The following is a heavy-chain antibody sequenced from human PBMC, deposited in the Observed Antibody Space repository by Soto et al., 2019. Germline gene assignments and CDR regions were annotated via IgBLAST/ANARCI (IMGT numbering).Heavy chain of an antibody. CDR1: GGSISTTSLY. D-gene: IGHD3-9*01. CDR2: MNYSESP. J-gene: IGHJ4*02. CDR3: AGHLAESAIIASV. V-gene: IGHV4-39*01. Sequence: QLQLQESGPGLVKPSETLSLTCTVSGGSISTTSLYWGWIRQPPGKGLEGNGSMNYSESPKYNPALRSPATISVDPSKDHYALKVTSLTDPDEDDYYCAGHLAESAIIASVWGQGILVTVSS.